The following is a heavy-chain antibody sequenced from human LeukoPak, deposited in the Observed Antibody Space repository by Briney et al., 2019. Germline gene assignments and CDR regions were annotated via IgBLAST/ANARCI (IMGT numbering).Heavy chain of an antibody. CDR2: IKQDGSEK. V-gene: IGHV3-7*01. CDR3: ARDLGHGCDY. CDR1: GFTFSSYG. Sequence: PGGSLRLSCAASGFTFSSYGMHWVRQAPGKGLEWVANIKQDGSEKYYVDSVKGRFTISRDNAKNSLYLQMNSLRAEDTAVYYCARDLGHGCDYWGQGTLVTVSS. J-gene: IGHJ4*02. D-gene: IGHD3-10*01.